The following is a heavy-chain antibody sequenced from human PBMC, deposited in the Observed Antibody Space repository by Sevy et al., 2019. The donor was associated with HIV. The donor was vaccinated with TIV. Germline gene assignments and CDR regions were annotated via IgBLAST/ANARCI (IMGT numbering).Heavy chain of an antibody. Sequence: GGSLRLSCAASGFTFSTYWMTWVRQAPGTGLEWVANIKYDGSEKYYVDSVKGRFTISRDNAKNSLYLQMNSLRAEDAAVYYCARDNATVSRRGLRYYYYGTDVWGQGTTVTVSS. CDR1: GFTFSTYW. CDR2: IKYDGSEK. J-gene: IGHJ6*02. CDR3: ARDNATVSRRGLRYYYYGTDV. V-gene: IGHV3-7*01. D-gene: IGHD2-2*01.